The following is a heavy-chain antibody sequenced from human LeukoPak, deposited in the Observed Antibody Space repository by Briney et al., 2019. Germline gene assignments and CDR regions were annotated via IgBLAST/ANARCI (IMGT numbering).Heavy chain of an antibody. V-gene: IGHV3-30-3*01. CDR3: ARDFYDPVKPYSFDH. CDR2: VSSHGSNK. CDR1: GFTFSSYA. J-gene: IGHJ4*02. Sequence: PGGSLRLSCAASGFTFSSYAIHWVRQAPGKGLEWLAIVSSHGSNKYYADSVKGRFTISRDNSENTVYLQMNSLRTEDTAVYYCARDFYDPVKPYSFDHWGQGTLVTDSS. D-gene: IGHD2-15*01.